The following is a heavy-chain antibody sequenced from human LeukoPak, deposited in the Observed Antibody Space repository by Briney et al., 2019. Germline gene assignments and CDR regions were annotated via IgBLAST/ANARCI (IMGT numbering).Heavy chain of an antibody. J-gene: IGHJ6*03. CDR1: EFIVSSNY. V-gene: IGHV3-23*01. Sequence: GGSLRLSCAASEFIVSSNYMSWVRQAPGKGLEWVSAISGSGGSTYYADSVKGRFTISRDNSKNTLYLQMNSLRAEDTAVYYCAKGKDYYYYMDVWGKGTTVTVSS. CDR3: AKGKDYYYYMDV. CDR2: ISGSGGST.